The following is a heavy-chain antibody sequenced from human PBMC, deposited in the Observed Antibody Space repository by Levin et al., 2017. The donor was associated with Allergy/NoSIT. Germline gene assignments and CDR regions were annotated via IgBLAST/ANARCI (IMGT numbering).Heavy chain of an antibody. J-gene: IGHJ4*02. CDR1: GGSLSDFQ. D-gene: IGHD3-22*01. V-gene: IGHV4-34*01. Sequence: SQTLSLTCAVYGGSLSDFQWSWIRQPPGKGLEWIGDIDYSGSTKYSPALRGRVTMSVDTSGNQFSLNVRSVTAADTAVYYCARGSSGYYDTSGYFHWGQGTLVTVSS. CDR3: ARGSSGYYDTSGYFH. CDR2: IDYSGST.